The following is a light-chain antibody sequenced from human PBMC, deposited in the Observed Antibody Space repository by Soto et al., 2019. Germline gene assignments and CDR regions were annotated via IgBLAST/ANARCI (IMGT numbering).Light chain of an antibody. V-gene: IGKV1-5*03. J-gene: IGKJ1*01. Sequence: DIQMTQFPSTLSASVGDRVTITCRASQSVDNWLAWYQQKPGKAPSLLIYRASSLESGVPSRFSGSGSGTEFTLTIRSLQPDDFATYYCQQYNNYPRTFGQGTKVEVK. CDR3: QQYNNYPRT. CDR1: QSVDNW. CDR2: RAS.